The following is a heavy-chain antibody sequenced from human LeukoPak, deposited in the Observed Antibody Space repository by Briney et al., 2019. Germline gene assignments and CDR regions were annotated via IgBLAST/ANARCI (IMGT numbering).Heavy chain of an antibody. CDR1: GGSISSYY. V-gene: IGHV4-59*01. CDR3: ARGYGSGSYDAFDI. Sequence: SETLSLTCTVSGGSISSYYWSWIRQPPGKGLEWIGYIYYSGSTNYNPSLKSQVTISVDTSKNQFSLKLSSVTAADTAVYYCARGYGSGSYDAFDIWGQGTMVTVSS. D-gene: IGHD3-10*01. CDR2: IYYSGST. J-gene: IGHJ3*02.